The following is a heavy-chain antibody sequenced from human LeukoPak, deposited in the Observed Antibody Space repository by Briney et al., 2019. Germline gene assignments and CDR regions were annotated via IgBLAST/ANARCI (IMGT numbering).Heavy chain of an antibody. V-gene: IGHV3-53*01. CDR3: ARALSSSWYAFRSNWFDP. J-gene: IGHJ5*02. CDR1: GFTVSSNY. CDR2: IYSGGST. D-gene: IGHD6-13*01. Sequence: GGSLRLSCAASGFTVSSNYMSWVRQAPGKGLGWVSVIYSGGSTYFADSVKGRFTISRDYSKNTLYLQINSLRAEDTAVYYCARALSSSWYAFRSNWFDPWGQGTLVSVSS.